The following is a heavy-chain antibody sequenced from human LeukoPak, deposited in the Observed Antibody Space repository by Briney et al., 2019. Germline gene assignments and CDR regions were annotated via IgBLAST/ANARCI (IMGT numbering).Heavy chain of an antibody. J-gene: IGHJ6*02. V-gene: IGHV1-46*01. CDR2: INPSGGST. Sequence: ASVKVSCKASGYTSTSYYMHWVRQAPGQGLEWMGIINPSGGSTSYAQKFQGRVTMTRDTSTSTVYMELSSLRSEDTAVYYCARAVGAGYYYYYGMDVWGQGTTVTVSS. D-gene: IGHD1-26*01. CDR1: GYTSTSYY. CDR3: ARAVGAGYYYYYGMDV.